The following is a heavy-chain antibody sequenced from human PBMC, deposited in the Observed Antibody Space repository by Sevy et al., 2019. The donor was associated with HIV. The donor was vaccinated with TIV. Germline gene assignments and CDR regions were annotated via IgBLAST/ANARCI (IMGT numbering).Heavy chain of an antibody. Sequence: GGSLRLSCAASGFTFSNVWMSWVRQAPGKGLEWVGRIKSKTDGGRTDYAAPVKGRFSISRDDSKNTLYLEMNSLKTEDTAVYYCTTDHPRDGEDAFDMWGQGTKVTVSS. CDR3: TTDHPRDGEDAFDM. V-gene: IGHV3-15*01. CDR1: GFTFSNVW. J-gene: IGHJ3*02. CDR2: IKSKTDGGRT.